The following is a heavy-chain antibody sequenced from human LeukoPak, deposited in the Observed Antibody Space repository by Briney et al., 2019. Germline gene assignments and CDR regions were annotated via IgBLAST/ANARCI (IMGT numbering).Heavy chain of an antibody. Sequence: ASVKVSCKTSGYTFTTYAFHWVRQAPGQRLEWMGSINAGNGNTKFSQNLQGRVTIARDTSASTAYMELSSLRSEDTAVYYCARGRAWYYDFWSGSSYGMDVWGQGTTVTVSS. CDR2: INAGNGNT. V-gene: IGHV1-3*01. D-gene: IGHD3-3*01. CDR3: ARGRAWYYDFWSGSSYGMDV. CDR1: GYTFTTYA. J-gene: IGHJ6*02.